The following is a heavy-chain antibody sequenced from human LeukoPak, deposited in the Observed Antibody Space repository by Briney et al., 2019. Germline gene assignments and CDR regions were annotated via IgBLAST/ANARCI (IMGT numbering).Heavy chain of an antibody. J-gene: IGHJ3*01. CDR3: AKNLGPFDV. D-gene: IGHD3-16*01. Sequence: GGSLRLSCAASGFTINDFAMTWVRQAPGKGLEWVSSIGDAGTYYADSVKGRFTISRDNSKNMLYLQLNSLRAGDTAMYYCAKNLGPFDVRGQGTMATVSS. V-gene: IGHV3-23*01. CDR2: IGDAGT. CDR1: GFTINDFA.